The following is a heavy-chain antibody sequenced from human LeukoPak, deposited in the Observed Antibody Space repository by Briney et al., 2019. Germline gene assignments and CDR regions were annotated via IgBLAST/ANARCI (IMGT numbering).Heavy chain of an antibody. Sequence: GRSLTLSCAASGFTFSSFGMHWARRAPGKGLEWVAIISHDGRSKYYADSVKGRFTISRDNSKNTLYLQMNSLRVEDTAVYYCAKAGYGGSSTTTYGDYWGQGTLVTVSS. CDR3: AKAGYGGSSTTTYGDY. V-gene: IGHV3-30*18. J-gene: IGHJ4*02. D-gene: IGHD2-15*01. CDR2: ISHDGRSK. CDR1: GFTFSSFG.